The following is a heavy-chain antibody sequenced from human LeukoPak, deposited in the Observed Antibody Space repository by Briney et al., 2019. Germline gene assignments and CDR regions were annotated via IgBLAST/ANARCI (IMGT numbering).Heavy chain of an antibody. Sequence: PGGSLRLSCAASGFTFSNAWMSWVRQAPGKGLEWVGRIKSKTDGGTTDYAAPVKGRFTISRDDSKNTQYLQMNSLKTEDTAVYYCTTGVYSNYAGGDYWGQGTLVTVSS. J-gene: IGHJ4*02. CDR3: TTGVYSNYAGGDY. CDR1: GFTFSNAW. CDR2: IKSKTDGGTT. V-gene: IGHV3-15*01. D-gene: IGHD4-11*01.